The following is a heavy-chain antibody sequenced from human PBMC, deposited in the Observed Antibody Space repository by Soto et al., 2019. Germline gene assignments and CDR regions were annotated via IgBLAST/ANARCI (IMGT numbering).Heavy chain of an antibody. Sequence: ASVKVSCKASGYTFTSYYMHWVRQAPGQGLECMGLINPSGGSTSYAQKFQGRVTMTRDTSTSTVYMELSSLRSEDTAVYYCARGIAVPPNRYYYYGMDVWGQGTTVTVSS. J-gene: IGHJ6*02. CDR1: GYTFTSYY. CDR2: INPSGGST. V-gene: IGHV1-46*01. CDR3: ARGIAVPPNRYYYYGMDV. D-gene: IGHD6-19*01.